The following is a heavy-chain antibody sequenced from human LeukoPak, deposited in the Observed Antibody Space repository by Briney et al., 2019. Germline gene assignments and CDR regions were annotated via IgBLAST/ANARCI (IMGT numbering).Heavy chain of an antibody. Sequence: SQTLSLTCAISGDRVSSNSAAWNWIRQSPSRGLEWLGRTYYRSKRYNDYAVSIKSRITINPDTSKDQFSLQLNSVTPEDTAVYYCARDAGSGWSSFDYWGQGTLVTVSS. D-gene: IGHD6-19*01. CDR1: GDRVSSNSAA. CDR3: ARDAGSGWSSFDY. J-gene: IGHJ4*02. CDR2: TYYRSKRYN. V-gene: IGHV6-1*01.